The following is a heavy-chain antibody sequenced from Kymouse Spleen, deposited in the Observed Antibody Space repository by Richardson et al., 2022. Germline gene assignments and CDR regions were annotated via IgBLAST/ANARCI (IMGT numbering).Heavy chain of an antibody. D-gene: IGHD4-11,IGHD4-11*01. CDR3: ARVDYTPYFDY. CDR2: IWYDGSNK. J-gene: IGHJ4*02. CDR1: GFTFSSYG. Sequence: QVQLVESGGGVVQPGRSLRLSCAASGFTFSSYGMHWVRQAPGKGLEWVAVIWYDGSNKYYADSVKGRFTISRDNSKNTLYLQMNSLRAEDTAVYYCARVDYTPYFDYWGQGTLVTVSS. V-gene: IGHV3-33*01.